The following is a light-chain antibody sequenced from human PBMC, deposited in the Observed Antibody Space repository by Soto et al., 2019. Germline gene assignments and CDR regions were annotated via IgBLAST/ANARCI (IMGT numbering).Light chain of an antibody. CDR3: QSYDSSLSGYVV. CDR2: GTN. J-gene: IGLJ2*01. V-gene: IGLV1-40*01. Sequence: QSVLTQPPSVSGAPGQRVTISCTGSSSNIGAGYDVHWYQQLPETAPRLLIYGTNNRPSGVPGRFSGSKSGTSASLAITGLRAEDEADYYCQSYDSSLSGYVVFGGGTKLTVL. CDR1: SSNIGAGYD.